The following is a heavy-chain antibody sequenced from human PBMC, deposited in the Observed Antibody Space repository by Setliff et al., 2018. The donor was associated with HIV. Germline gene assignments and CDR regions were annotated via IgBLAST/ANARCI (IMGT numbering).Heavy chain of an antibody. CDR2: IYTSGST. D-gene: IGHD3-16*01. Sequence: SETLSLTCTASGGSISSGSYYWSWIRQPAGKGLEWIGHIYTSGSTNYNPSLKSRVTISVDTSKNQFSLKLSSVTAADTAVYYCASRSSYVPPYYYYMDVWGKGTTVTVSS. CDR3: ASRSSYVPPYYYYMDV. V-gene: IGHV4-61*09. J-gene: IGHJ6*03. CDR1: GGSISSGSYY.